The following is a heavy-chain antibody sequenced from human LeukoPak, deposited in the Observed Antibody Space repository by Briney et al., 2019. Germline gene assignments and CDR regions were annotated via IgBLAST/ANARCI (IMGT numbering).Heavy chain of an antibody. Sequence: GESLKISWKGSGYSFTSYWIGLVRQVPGKGLEGMGIFYPGDSDTRYSPSFQGQVTISADKSTSTAYLQWSSPKASDPAMYYRARHFTTTAAKLDYWAREPWSPSP. D-gene: IGHD6-13*01. CDR3: ARHFTTTAAKLDY. CDR1: GYSFTSYW. CDR2: FYPGDSDT. J-gene: IGHJ4*02. V-gene: IGHV5-51*01.